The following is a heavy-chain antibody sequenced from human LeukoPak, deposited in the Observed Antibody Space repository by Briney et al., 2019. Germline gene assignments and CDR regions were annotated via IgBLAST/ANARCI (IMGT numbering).Heavy chain of an antibody. CDR1: GGSFSGYY. D-gene: IGHD3-22*01. CDR2: IYYSGST. V-gene: IGHV4-31*11. J-gene: IGHJ4*02. Sequence: PSETLSLTCAVYGGSFSGYYWSWIRQHPGKGLEWIGYIYYSGSTYYNPSLKSRVTISVDTSKNQFSLKLSSVTAADTAVYYCASHYYDSSGYYLNPDYWGQGTLVTVSS. CDR3: ASHYYDSSGYYLNPDY.